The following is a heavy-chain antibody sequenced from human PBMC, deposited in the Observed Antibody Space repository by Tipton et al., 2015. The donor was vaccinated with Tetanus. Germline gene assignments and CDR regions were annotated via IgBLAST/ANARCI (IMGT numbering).Heavy chain of an antibody. CDR3: AREADCSGGSCFSGDFDT. D-gene: IGHD2-15*01. CDR1: GFTFNGYG. V-gene: IGHV3-33*01. Sequence: QMQLVQSGGGVVQPGRSLRLSCAASGFTFNGYGMHWVRQAPGKGLEWLALVWYDGSKQYYADSVKGRFTISRDNSKNILYLQMNSLRAEDTALYYCAREADCSGGSCFSGDFDTWGQGTQVTVSS. CDR2: VWYDGSKQ. J-gene: IGHJ4*02.